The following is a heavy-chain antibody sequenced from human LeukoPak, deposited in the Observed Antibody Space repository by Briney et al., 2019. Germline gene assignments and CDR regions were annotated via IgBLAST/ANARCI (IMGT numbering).Heavy chain of an antibody. CDR1: GGSISSGSYY. CDR2: IYTSGST. Sequence: SQTLSLTCTVSGGSISSGSYYWSWIRQPAGKGLEWIGRIYTSGSTNYNPSLKSRVTISVDTSKNRFSLKLSSVTAADTAVYYCARAPYYYDSSGYYYAWFDPWGQGTPVTVSS. V-gene: IGHV4-61*02. J-gene: IGHJ5*02. D-gene: IGHD3-22*01. CDR3: ARAPYYYDSSGYYYAWFDP.